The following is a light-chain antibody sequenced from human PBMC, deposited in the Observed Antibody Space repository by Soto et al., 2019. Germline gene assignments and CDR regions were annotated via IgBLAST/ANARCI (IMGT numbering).Light chain of an antibody. CDR1: QSVSSTY. Sequence: EIVLTQSPGTLSLSPGERATLYCRASQSVSSTYLAWYQQKPGQAPRLLIYGASTRATGIPARFSGSGSGTEFTLTISSLQSEDFAVYYCQQYYDWPITFGQGTRLEIK. CDR3: QQYYDWPIT. CDR2: GAS. J-gene: IGKJ5*01. V-gene: IGKV3-15*01.